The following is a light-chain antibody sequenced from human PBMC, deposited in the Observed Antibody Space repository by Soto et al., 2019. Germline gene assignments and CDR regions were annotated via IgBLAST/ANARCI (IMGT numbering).Light chain of an antibody. CDR2: DAS. CDR1: PGVSSY. J-gene: IGKJ4*01. Sequence: ENGLKPSPATPSLVPGEKAPLSRRASPGVSSYLAWYQQKPGQAPRLLIYDASNRATGIPGRFSGSGSGTDFTLTISSLEPEDFAVYYCQQRFTFGGGTKVEIK. V-gene: IGKV3-11*01. CDR3: QQRFT.